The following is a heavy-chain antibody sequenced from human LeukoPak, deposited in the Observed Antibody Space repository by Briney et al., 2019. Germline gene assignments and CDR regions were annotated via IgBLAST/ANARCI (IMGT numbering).Heavy chain of an antibody. CDR2: INHSGST. CDR3: AGKTCGGDCYFPFGDNWFDP. Sequence: SETLSLTCAVYGGSFSGYYWSWIRQPPGKGLEWIGEINHSGSTNYNPSLKSRVTISVDTSKNQFSLKLSSVTAADTAVYYCAGKTCGGDCYFPFGDNWFDPWGQGTLVTVSS. V-gene: IGHV4-34*01. CDR1: GGSFSGYY. D-gene: IGHD2-21*02. J-gene: IGHJ5*02.